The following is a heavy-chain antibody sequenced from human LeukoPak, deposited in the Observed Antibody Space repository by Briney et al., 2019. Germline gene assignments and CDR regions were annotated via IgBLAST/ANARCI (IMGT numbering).Heavy chain of an antibody. CDR2: IIPILGIA. Sequence: SVKVSCKASGGTFSSYAISWVRQAPGQGLEWMGRIIPILGIANYAQKFQGRVTITADKSTSTAYKELSSLRSEDTAVYYCASGSYDSSGYPLGYDAFDIWGQGTMVTVSS. J-gene: IGHJ3*02. CDR1: GGTFSSYA. V-gene: IGHV1-69*04. CDR3: ASGSYDSSGYPLGYDAFDI. D-gene: IGHD3-22*01.